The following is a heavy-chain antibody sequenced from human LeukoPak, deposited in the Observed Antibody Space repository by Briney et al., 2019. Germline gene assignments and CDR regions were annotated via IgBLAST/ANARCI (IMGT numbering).Heavy chain of an antibody. D-gene: IGHD3-22*01. CDR3: AREGGYYDSSGYYLHWDY. V-gene: IGHV1-46*01. J-gene: IGHJ4*02. CDR2: INPRGGST. Sequence: ASVKVSCKASGHTFTSDYMHWMRQAPGQGPEWMGIINPRGGSTDYAQKFQDRVTMTSDTSTSTVYMELNSLRSEDTAVYFCAREGGYYDSSGYYLHWDYWGQGTLVTVSS. CDR1: GHTFTSDY.